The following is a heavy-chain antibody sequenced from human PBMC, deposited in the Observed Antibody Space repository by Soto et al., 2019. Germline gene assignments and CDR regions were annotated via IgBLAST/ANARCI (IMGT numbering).Heavy chain of an antibody. CDR3: ARQIYDSDTGPNFQYYFDS. J-gene: IGHJ4*02. Sequence: PGESLKISCKGSGYSFAGYWVTWVRQKPGKGLEWMGRIDPSDSQTYYSPSFRGHVTISATKSITTVFLQWSSLRASDTAMYYCARQIYDSDTGPNFQYYFDSWGQGTPVTVSS. CDR2: IDPSDSQT. V-gene: IGHV5-10-1*01. CDR1: GYSFAGYW. D-gene: IGHD3-22*01.